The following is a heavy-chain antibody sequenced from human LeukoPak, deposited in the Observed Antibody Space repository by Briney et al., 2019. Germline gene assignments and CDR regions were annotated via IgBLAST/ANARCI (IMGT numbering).Heavy chain of an antibody. V-gene: IGHV3-30-3*01. CDR2: ISYDGSNK. CDR1: GFTFSSYA. CDR3: AKEPPAYYYDSSGPTGGDY. J-gene: IGHJ4*02. Sequence: PGGSLRLSCAASGFTFSSYAMHWVRQAPGKGLEWVAVISYDGSNKYYADSVKGRFTISRDNSKNTLYLQMNSLRAEDTAVYYCAKEPPAYYYDSSGPTGGDYWGQGTLVTVSS. D-gene: IGHD3-22*01.